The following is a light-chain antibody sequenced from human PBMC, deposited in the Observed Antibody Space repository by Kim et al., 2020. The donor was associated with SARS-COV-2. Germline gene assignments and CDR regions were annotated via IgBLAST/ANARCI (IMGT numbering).Light chain of an antibody. Sequence: LYPGESATRSCRASQSVSSSYLAWYQQKPGQAPRLLIYGASSRATGIPDRFSGSGSGTDFTLTISRLEPEDSAVYYCQQYGNLITFGQGTRLEIK. CDR3: QQYGNLIT. V-gene: IGKV3-20*01. CDR1: QSVSSSY. CDR2: GAS. J-gene: IGKJ5*01.